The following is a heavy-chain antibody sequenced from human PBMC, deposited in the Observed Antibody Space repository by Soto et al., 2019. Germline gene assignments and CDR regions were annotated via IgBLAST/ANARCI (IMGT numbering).Heavy chain of an antibody. CDR1: GGSMSNGYYY. D-gene: IGHD1-20*01. CDR3: ARWVEVSLDYFDS. J-gene: IGHJ4*02. Sequence: QVQLQESGPGLVKPSQTLSLTCTVSGGSMSNGYYYWSWVRQNPGKGLEWIGHIYHSGRTYYNPSLKSRVRILVDTSKNQFSLNLNSVTAADTAVYYCARWVEVSLDYFDSWGQGTPVTVSS. V-gene: IGHV4-31*03. CDR2: IYHSGRT.